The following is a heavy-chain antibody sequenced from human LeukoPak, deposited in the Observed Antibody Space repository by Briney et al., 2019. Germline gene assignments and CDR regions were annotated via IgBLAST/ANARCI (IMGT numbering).Heavy chain of an antibody. D-gene: IGHD3-3*01. CDR2: VLQNGNT. J-gene: IGHJ6*04. CDR1: GFSFSTYA. CDR3: ARAPLVFWSGYLGMDV. V-gene: IGHV3-23*01. Sequence: GGSLRLSCAASGFSFSTYAMTWVRQAPGKGLEWVSGVLQNGNTFYADAVKGRFTSSRDNSKNILYLQMNSLRAEDTAVYYCARAPLVFWSGYLGMDVWGKGTTVTVSS.